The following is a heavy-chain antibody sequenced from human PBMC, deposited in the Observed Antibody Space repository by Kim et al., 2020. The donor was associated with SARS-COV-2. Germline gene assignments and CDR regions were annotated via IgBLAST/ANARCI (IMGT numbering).Heavy chain of an antibody. CDR3: ARPGIGELYYYYYGMDV. V-gene: IGHV4-39*01. D-gene: IGHD3-10*01. J-gene: IGHJ6*02. Sequence: LKSRVTISVDTSKNQFSLKLSSVTAADTAVYYCARPGIGELYYYYYGMDVWGQGTTVTVSS.